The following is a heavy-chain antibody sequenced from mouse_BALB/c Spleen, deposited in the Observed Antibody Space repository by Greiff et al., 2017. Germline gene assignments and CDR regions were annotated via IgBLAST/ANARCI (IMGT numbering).Heavy chain of an antibody. CDR1: GFSLTSYG. V-gene: IGHV2-9*02. CDR2: IWAGGST. Sequence: VMLVESGPGLVAPSQSLSITCTVSGFSLTSYGVHWVRQPPGKGLEWLGVIWAGGSTNYKSALMSRLSISTDNSKSQVFLKMNSLQTDDTAMYYGAREGNYGGCAYWGQGTLVTVSA. CDR3: AREGNYGGCAY. J-gene: IGHJ3*01. D-gene: IGHD2-1*01.